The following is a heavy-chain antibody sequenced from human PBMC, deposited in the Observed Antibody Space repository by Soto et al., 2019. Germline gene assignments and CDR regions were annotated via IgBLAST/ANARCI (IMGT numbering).Heavy chain of an antibody. CDR3: ARAYSDAFDI. J-gene: IGHJ3*02. V-gene: IGHV3-11*01. D-gene: IGHD2-15*01. CDR2: ISSSGTGI. Sequence: GGSLKISCAASGFTFRDYYMTWIRQTPGKGLEWVSYISSSGTGIYYPDSVKGRFTISRDNAKNSLYLQMSSLRAEDTALYYCARAYSDAFDIWGHGTMVTVSS. CDR1: GFTFRDYY.